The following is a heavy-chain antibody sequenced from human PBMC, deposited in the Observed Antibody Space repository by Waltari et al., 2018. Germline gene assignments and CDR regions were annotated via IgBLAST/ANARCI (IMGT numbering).Heavy chain of an antibody. CDR2: INPSGGST. V-gene: IGHV1-46*01. J-gene: IGHJ6*02. Sequence: QVQLVQSGAEVEKPGDSGPVSGRASGYTVTRSYIHWVGHAPGQGLEWMGIINPSGGSTSYAQKFQGRVTMTRDTSTSTVYMELSSLRSEDTAVYYCARDRGGEYYYYGMDVWGQGTTVTVSS. CDR3: ARDRGGEYYYYGMDV. CDR1: GYTVTRSY. D-gene: IGHD3-16*01.